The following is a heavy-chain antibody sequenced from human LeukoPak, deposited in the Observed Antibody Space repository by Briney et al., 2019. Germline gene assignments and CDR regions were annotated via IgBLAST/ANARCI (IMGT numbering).Heavy chain of an antibody. J-gene: IGHJ4*02. CDR1: GGTFSSYT. D-gene: IGHD1-26*01. Sequence: EASVKVSCKASGGTFSSYTISWVRQALGQGLEWMGRIIPILGIANYAQKFQGRVTITADKSTSTAHMELSSLRSEDTAVYYCARVGPGIVGATNYWGQGTLVTVSS. CDR2: IIPILGIA. V-gene: IGHV1-69*02. CDR3: ARVGPGIVGATNY.